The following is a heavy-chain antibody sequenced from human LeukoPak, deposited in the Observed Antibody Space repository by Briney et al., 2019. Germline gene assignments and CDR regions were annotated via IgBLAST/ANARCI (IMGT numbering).Heavy chain of an antibody. J-gene: IGHJ4*02. CDR3: ARDLVRYSSGWGLDY. CDR2: ISYDGSNK. Sequence: GGSLRLSCAASGFTFSSYAMHWVRQAPGKGLEWVAVISYDGSNKYYADSVKGRFTISRDNSKNTLYLQMNSLRAEDTAVYYCARDLVRYSSGWGLDYWGQGTLVTVSS. V-gene: IGHV3-30-3*01. D-gene: IGHD6-19*01. CDR1: GFTFSSYA.